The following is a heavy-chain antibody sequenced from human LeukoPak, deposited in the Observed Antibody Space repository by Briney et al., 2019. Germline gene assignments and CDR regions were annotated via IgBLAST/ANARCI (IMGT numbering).Heavy chain of an antibody. V-gene: IGHV6-1*01. CDR2: TYYRSKWYN. D-gene: IGHD3-10*01. J-gene: IGHJ4*02. CDR3: ARDYYGSGSYQNYYDY. CDR1: GDSVSSDSFA. Sequence: SQTLSLTCAISGDSVSSDSFAWNWIRQSPSRGLEWLGRTYYRSKWYNDYAVSVKGRITFNSDTSKNQFSLQLNSVTPEDTAVYYCARDYYGSGSYQNYYDYWGQGTLVTASS.